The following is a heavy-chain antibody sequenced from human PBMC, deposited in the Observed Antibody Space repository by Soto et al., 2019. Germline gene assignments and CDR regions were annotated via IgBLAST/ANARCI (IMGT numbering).Heavy chain of an antibody. Sequence: QMQLVQSGPEVKKPGTSVKVACKASGDTLPNAPVQWVRQTRGQGLEWIGWIGVGSGNTKYAQKFQERVSISWDISTRTVYMELRGLRSEDSAVYYCEAKSYHDHIWGAYRKDAFDIWGLGTLVTVSS. CDR1: GDTLPNAP. D-gene: IGHD3-16*01. V-gene: IGHV1-58*01. CDR2: IGVGSGNT. CDR3: EAKSYHDHIWGAYRKDAFDI. J-gene: IGHJ3*02.